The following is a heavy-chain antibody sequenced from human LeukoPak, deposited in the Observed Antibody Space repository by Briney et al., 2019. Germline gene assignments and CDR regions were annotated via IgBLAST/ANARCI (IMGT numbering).Heavy chain of an antibody. CDR2: IYTSGST. V-gene: IGHV4-4*09. J-gene: IGHJ3*02. D-gene: IGHD6-13*01. CDR1: GGSISSYY. Sequence: PSETLSLTCTVSGGSISSYYWSWIRQPPGKGLEWIGYIYTSGSTNYNPSLKSRVTISVDTSKNQFSLKLSSVTAADTAVYYCARHQRGSSWYVRGRDAFDIWGQGTMVTVSS. CDR3: ARHQRGSSWYVRGRDAFDI.